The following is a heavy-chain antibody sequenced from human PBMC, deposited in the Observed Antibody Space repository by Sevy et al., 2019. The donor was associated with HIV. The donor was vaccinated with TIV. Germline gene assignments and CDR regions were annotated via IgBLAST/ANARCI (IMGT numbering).Heavy chain of an antibody. CDR3: ATAPGYYDSSPFDY. CDR1: GFTFSNAW. Sequence: GGSLRLSCAVSGFTFSNAWMNWVRQAPGTGLQWVGPIKSKIDGETTDYAAPVKGRFTISRDDSKNTVYLQMNSLKTEDTALYYCATAPGYYDSSPFDYWGPGTLVTVSS. CDR2: IKSKIDGETT. D-gene: IGHD3-9*01. J-gene: IGHJ4*02. V-gene: IGHV3-15*01.